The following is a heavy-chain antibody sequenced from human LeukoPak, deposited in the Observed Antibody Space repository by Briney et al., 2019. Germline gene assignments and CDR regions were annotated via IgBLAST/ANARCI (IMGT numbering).Heavy chain of an antibody. CDR2: IYYSGST. J-gene: IGHJ3*02. Sequence: PSETLSLTCTVPGVSISSGDYYWSWIRQPPGKGLEWIGYIYYSGSTYYNPSLKSRVTISVDTSKNQFSLKLSSVTAADTAVYYCARSYRKKDAFDIWGQGTMVTVSS. CDR3: ARSYRKKDAFDI. CDR1: GVSISSGDYY. V-gene: IGHV4-30-4*01. D-gene: IGHD2-2*01.